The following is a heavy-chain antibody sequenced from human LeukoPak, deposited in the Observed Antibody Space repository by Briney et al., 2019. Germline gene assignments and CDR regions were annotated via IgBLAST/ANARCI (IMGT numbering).Heavy chain of an antibody. CDR3: ATRIAAAGPEKDY. Sequence: GGSLRLSCAASGLTFSSYAMSWVRQAPGKGLEWVSAIRSSGGSTYYADSVKGRFTISRDNSKNTLYLQMNSLRAEDTAVYYCATRIAAAGPEKDYWGQGTLVTVSS. D-gene: IGHD6-13*01. J-gene: IGHJ4*02. CDR1: GLTFSSYA. CDR2: IRSSGGST. V-gene: IGHV3-23*01.